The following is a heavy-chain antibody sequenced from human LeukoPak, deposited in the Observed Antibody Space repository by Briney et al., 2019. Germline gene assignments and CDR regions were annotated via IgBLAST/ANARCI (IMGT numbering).Heavy chain of an antibody. CDR2: ISGSGGST. Sequence: GGSLRLSCAASGFTFSSYAMSWVRQAPGKGLEWVSAISGSGGSTYYADSVKGRFTISRDNSKNTLYLQMNSLRAEDTAVYYCAKLVPSDDFWSGYLGWFDPWGQGTLVTVSS. CDR3: AKLVPSDDFWSGYLGWFDP. J-gene: IGHJ5*02. CDR1: GFTFSSYA. D-gene: IGHD3-3*01. V-gene: IGHV3-23*01.